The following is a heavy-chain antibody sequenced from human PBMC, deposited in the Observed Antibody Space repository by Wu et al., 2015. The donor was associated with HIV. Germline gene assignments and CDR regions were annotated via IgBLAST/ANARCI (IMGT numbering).Heavy chain of an antibody. Sequence: QVQLVQSGAEVKKPGSSVKVSCKASGGTFSSYAISWVRQAPGQGLEWMGRIIPIFGTANYAQKFQGRVTITADESTSTAYMELSSLRSEDTAVYYCARDRIMYYVWGVIVDYGMDVVGPRDHGSPFSS. V-gene: IGHV1-69*13. CDR1: GGTFSSYA. D-gene: IGHD3-16*02. J-gene: IGHJ6*02. CDR3: ARDRIMYYVWGVIVDYGMDV. CDR2: IIPIFGTA.